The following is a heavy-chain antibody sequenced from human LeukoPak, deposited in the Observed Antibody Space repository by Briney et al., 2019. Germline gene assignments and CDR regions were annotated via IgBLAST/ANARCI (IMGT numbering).Heavy chain of an antibody. J-gene: IGHJ4*02. CDR1: GGSFSGYY. D-gene: IGHD4-11*01. Sequence: SETLSLTCAVYGGSFSGYYWSWLRQPPGKGLEWIGEINHSGSTNYNPSLKSRVTISVDTSKNQFSLKLSSVTAADTAVYYCARGPWGRLYSNYQFDYWGQGTLVTVSS. V-gene: IGHV4-34*01. CDR3: ARGPWGRLYSNYQFDY. CDR2: INHSGST.